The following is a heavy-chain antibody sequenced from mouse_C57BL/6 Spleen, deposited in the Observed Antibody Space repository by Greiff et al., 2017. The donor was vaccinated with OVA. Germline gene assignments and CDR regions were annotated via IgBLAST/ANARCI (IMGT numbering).Heavy chain of an antibody. J-gene: IGHJ3*01. CDR1: GYSFTDYY. D-gene: IGHD2-10*01. CDR3: ARREAYYGSAWFAY. V-gene: IGHV1-26*01. Sequence: EVQLQQSGPELVKPGASVKISCKASGYSFTDYYMNWVQQTHGKSLEWIGDINTNNGGTSYNQNITGKTTLTVSKPSSTDYMELRSLTSEDSAVYYCARREAYYGSAWFAYWGQGTLVTVSA. CDR2: INTNNGGT.